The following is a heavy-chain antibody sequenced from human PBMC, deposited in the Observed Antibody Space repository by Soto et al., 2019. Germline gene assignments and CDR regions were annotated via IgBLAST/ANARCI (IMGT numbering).Heavy chain of an antibody. Sequence: SVKVSCKASGGTFSSYAISWVRQAPGQGLEWMGGIIPIFGTANYAQKFQGRVTITADESTSTAYMELSSLRSEDTAVYYCARYSGGGRAFDIWGQGTMVTVSS. D-gene: IGHD2-15*01. J-gene: IGHJ3*02. V-gene: IGHV1-69*13. CDR1: GGTFSSYA. CDR2: IIPIFGTA. CDR3: ARYSGGGRAFDI.